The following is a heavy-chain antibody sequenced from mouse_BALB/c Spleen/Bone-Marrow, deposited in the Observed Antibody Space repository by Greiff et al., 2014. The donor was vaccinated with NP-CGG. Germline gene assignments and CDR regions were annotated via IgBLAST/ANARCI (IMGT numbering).Heavy chain of an antibody. D-gene: IGHD1-1*01. Sequence: EVQLQESGPELVKPGASVKMSCKASGYTFTSYVIHWVKQKPGQGLEWIGYINPYNDGTKYNEKFKGKATLTSDKSSSTAYMELSSLTSEDSAVYYCARGGYYGTSLYRYFDVWGAGTTVTVSS. CDR3: ARGGYYGTSLYRYFDV. CDR2: INPYNDGT. J-gene: IGHJ1*01. CDR1: GYTFTSYV. V-gene: IGHV1-14*01.